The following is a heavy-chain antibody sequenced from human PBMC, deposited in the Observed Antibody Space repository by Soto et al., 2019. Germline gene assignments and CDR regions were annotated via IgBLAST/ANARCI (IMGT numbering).Heavy chain of an antibody. D-gene: IGHD4-17*01. CDR1: GGSIGSGDYY. CDR2: IHDSGDT. V-gene: IGHV4-31*03. CDR3: ARSGDYGGFQY. J-gene: IGHJ1*01. Sequence: QVQLQESGPGLVKPSQTLSLICNVSGGSIGSGDYYWSWIRQHPGKGLEWIGNIHDSGDTHYNPSLTSRVTISLDRSKNQFSLRLTSVTPADTAVYYCARSGDYGGFQYWGQGTLVTVSS.